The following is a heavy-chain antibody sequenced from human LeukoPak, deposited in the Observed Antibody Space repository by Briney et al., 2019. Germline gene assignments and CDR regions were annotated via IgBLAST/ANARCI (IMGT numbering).Heavy chain of an antibody. CDR2: IYYSGST. V-gene: IGHV4-39*01. D-gene: IGHD2-15*01. CDR3: ARSYCRGGICYSDY. CDR1: GGSPSSSSLY. Sequence: PQSLSLTCTLSGGSPSSSSLYWGWIRQPPGKGLEWIGSIYYSGSTYYNPSLKSRVTISVDTSKNQFSLKLSSVTAADTGVYYCARSYCRGGICYSDYWGEGTLVTVSS. J-gene: IGHJ4*02.